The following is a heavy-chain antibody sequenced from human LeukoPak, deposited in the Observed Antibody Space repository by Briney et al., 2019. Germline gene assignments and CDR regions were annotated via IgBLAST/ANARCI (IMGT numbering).Heavy chain of an antibody. D-gene: IGHD4-11*01. V-gene: IGHV3-64*01. CDR2: ITSNGDGT. CDR3: AKVGSTVTSYYYYYMDV. Sequence: GGSLRLSCAASGFTFSDYAIHWVRQAPGKGLEYLSGITSNGDGTFYANSVKGRFTISRDNSKNTLYLQMNSLRAEDTAVYYCAKVGSTVTSYYYYYMDVWGKGTTVTVSS. J-gene: IGHJ6*03. CDR1: GFTFSDYA.